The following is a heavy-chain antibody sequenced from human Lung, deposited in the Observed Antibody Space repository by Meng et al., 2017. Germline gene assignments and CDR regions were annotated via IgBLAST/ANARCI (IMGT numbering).Heavy chain of an antibody. CDR3: ARGQKGYFDL. CDR1: GGSISGSNYY. V-gene: IGHV4-30-4*01. CDR2: IYNSGST. Sequence: QGQLQESGPGLVKPSQTLSLTCTVSGGSISGSNYYWSWIRQPPGKGLEWSGHIYNSGSTYYNPSLKSRITISVDTSKNQFSLKLSSVTAADTAVYYCARGQKGYFDLWGRGTLVTVSS. J-gene: IGHJ2*01.